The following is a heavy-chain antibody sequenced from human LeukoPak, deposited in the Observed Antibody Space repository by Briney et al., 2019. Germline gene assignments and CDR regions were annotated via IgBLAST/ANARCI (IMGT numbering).Heavy chain of an antibody. D-gene: IGHD4-17*01. V-gene: IGHV1-8*01. CDR3: ARLNKGRQEIIRARFYYYMDV. CDR2: MNPNSGNT. J-gene: IGHJ6*03. CDR1: GYAFTSYD. Sequence: ASVKVSCKASGYAFTSYDTNWVRQATGQGLEWMGWMNPNSGNTGYAQKFQGRVTMTRDTSISTAYMELSSLRSEDTAVYYCARLNKGRQEIIRARFYYYMDVWGKGTKVTVSS.